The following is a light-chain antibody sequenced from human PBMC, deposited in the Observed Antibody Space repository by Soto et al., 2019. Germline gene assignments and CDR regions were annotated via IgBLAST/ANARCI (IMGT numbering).Light chain of an antibody. J-gene: IGKJ1*01. CDR1: QGIRDA. CDR3: LQHNSYPQS. V-gene: IGKV1-17*01. Sequence: DIQMTQSPSSLSASVGDRVTITCRASQGIRDALGWYQQKPWKAPKRLIYAASSFQSGVPSRFSGSGSGTEFTLSISRLQAEDFATYYYLQHNSYPQSFGQGTKVEIK. CDR2: AAS.